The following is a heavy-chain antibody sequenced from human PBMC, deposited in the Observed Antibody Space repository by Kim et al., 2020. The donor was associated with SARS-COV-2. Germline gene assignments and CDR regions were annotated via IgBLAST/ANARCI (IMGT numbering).Heavy chain of an antibody. D-gene: IGHD2-21*02. CDR3: AKSLYGDLRYGMDV. V-gene: IGHV3-23*01. CDR1: GFTFSSHV. CDR2: SRGSDDSP. Sequence: GGSLRLSCVVSGFTFSSHVMIWVRQAPGKGLEWVSASRGSDDSPFYIDSVKGRFTISRDKSKNTLYLQMNSLRAEDTAVYYCAKSLYGDLRYGMDVWGQGDHGRRLL. J-gene: IGHJ6*02.